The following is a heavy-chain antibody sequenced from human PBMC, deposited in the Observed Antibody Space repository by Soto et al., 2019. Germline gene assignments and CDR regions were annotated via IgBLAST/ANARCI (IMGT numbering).Heavy chain of an antibody. J-gene: IGHJ4*02. Sequence: SVKVSCKASGGTFSSHAISWVRQAPGQGLEWMGGIIPIFGTANYAQKFQGRVTITADESTSTAYKELSSLRSEDTAVYYCARGGNQTLFDYWGQGTLVTVSS. D-gene: IGHD3-16*01. V-gene: IGHV1-69*13. CDR2: IIPIFGTA. CDR1: GGTFSSHA. CDR3: ARGGNQTLFDY.